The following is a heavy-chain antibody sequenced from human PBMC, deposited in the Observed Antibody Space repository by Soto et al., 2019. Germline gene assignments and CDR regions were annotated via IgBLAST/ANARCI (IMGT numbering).Heavy chain of an antibody. Sequence: ASVKVSCKASGYTFTGYYMHWVRQAPGQGLEWMGWINPNSGGTNYAQKFQGRVTMTRDTSIGTAYMELSRLRSDDTAVYYCARDVQDSSSWYGGSEKYYFGYWGPGTLVTVSS. CDR3: ARDVQDSSSWYGGSEKYYFGY. J-gene: IGHJ4*02. V-gene: IGHV1-2*02. CDR1: GYTFTGYY. D-gene: IGHD6-13*01. CDR2: INPNSGGT.